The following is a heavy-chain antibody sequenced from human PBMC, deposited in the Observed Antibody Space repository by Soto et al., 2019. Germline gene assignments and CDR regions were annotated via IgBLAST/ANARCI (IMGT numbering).Heavy chain of an antibody. Sequence: ASGTPSHTLTFSCGPIISSCYCWGWIPQPPGKGLEWIGYIYYSGSTYYNPSLKSRVTISVDTSKNQFSLKLSSVTAADTAVYYCARHCGGDCYSGMDYWGQGTLVTVSS. CDR2: IYYSGST. V-gene: IGHV4-30-4*08. D-gene: IGHD2-21*02. CDR3: ARHCGGDCYSGMDY. J-gene: IGHJ4*02. CDR1: CGPIISSCYC.